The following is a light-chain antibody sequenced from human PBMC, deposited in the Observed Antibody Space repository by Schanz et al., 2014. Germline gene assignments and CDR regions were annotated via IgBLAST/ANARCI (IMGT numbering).Light chain of an antibody. V-gene: IGLV1-51*01. CDR3: GTWDTSLGAWV. CDR1: SSNIGNNY. J-gene: IGLJ3*02. CDR2: DSD. Sequence: QSVLTQPPSASGTPGQRVTISCSGSSSNIGNNYVSWYQQLPGTAPKLLIYDSDKRPSGIPDRFSGSKSATSATLAITGLQTGDEADYFCGTWDTSLGAWVFGGGTKVTVL.